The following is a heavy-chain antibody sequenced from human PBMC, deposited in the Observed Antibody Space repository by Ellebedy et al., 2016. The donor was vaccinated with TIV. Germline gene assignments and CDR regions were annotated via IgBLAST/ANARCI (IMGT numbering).Heavy chain of an antibody. CDR2: IYSGGNT. V-gene: IGHV3-66*01. CDR1: GFTFNIYA. J-gene: IGHJ4*02. Sequence: GESLKISCSASGFTFNIYAMSWFRQAPGKGLDWVSLIYSGGNTHYADSVKGRFTISRDSSDNTVYLQMNSLRVEDTAVYYCATGYAQNGQWGQGTLVTVSS. D-gene: IGHD2-8*01. CDR3: ATGYAQNGQ.